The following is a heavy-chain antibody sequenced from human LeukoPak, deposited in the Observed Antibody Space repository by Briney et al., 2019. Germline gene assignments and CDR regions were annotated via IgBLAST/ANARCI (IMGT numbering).Heavy chain of an antibody. J-gene: IGHJ6*02. Sequence: GGSLRLSCAASGFTFSSYGMHWVRQAPGKGLEWVAFIRYDGSNKYYADSVKGRFTISRDNSKNTLYLQMNSLRAEDTAVYYCAKDQAAAGLNYYYGMDVRGQGTTVTVSS. CDR3: AKDQAAAGLNYYYGMDV. V-gene: IGHV3-30*02. CDR1: GFTFSSYG. D-gene: IGHD6-13*01. CDR2: IRYDGSNK.